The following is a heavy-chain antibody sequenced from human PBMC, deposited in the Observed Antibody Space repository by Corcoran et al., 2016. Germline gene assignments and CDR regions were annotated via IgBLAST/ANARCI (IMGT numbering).Heavy chain of an antibody. V-gene: IGHV3-74*01. CDR2: IKSDGAGA. D-gene: IGHD6-19*01. CDR1: GFTFRSSW. Sequence: EVHLVESGGGLVQPGGSLRLSCAASGFTFRSSWMHWIRQAPGKGLEWVSHIKSDGAGARYADSVKGRFTISRDDAKNTVYLQMNSVRAEDTAVFYCARDVAYGSFDWGQGTLVTVSS. J-gene: IGHJ4*02. CDR3: ARDVAYGSFD.